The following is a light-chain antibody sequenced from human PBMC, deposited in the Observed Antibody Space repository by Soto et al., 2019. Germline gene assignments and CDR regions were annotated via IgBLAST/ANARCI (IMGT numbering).Light chain of an antibody. CDR1: SSDVGTYNY. CDR3: SSYTSSSTYV. Sequence: QSALTQPASVSGSPGQSITISCTGTSSDVGTYNYVSWYQLHPGKAPKLMVYEVSNRPSGVSNRFSGSKSGNTASLTISGLPAEDEADYHCSSYTSSSTYVFGTGTKLTVL. V-gene: IGLV2-14*01. CDR2: EVS. J-gene: IGLJ1*01.